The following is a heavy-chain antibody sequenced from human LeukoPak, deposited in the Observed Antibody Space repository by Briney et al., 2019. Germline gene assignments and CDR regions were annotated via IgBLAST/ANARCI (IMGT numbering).Heavy chain of an antibody. D-gene: IGHD3-3*01. CDR3: ARVRKPTGDVWSFSYQFDY. Sequence: ASVKVSCKASGYTFTGYYMHWVRQAPGQGLEWMGRINPNSGGTNYAQKFQGRVTMTRDTSISTAYMELSRLRSDDTAVYYCARVRKPTGDVWSFSYQFDYWGQGTLVTVSS. J-gene: IGHJ4*02. V-gene: IGHV1-2*06. CDR2: INPNSGGT. CDR1: GYTFTGYY.